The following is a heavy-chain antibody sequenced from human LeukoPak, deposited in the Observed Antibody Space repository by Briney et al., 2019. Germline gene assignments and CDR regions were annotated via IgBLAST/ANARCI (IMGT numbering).Heavy chain of an antibody. V-gene: IGHV5-51*01. CDR3: ARQRGIVVVPAARGWQDDAFDI. CDR2: IYPGDSDT. J-gene: IGHJ3*02. CDR1: GYSFTSYW. Sequence: GESLKISCKGSGYSFTSYWIGWVRQMPGKGLEWMGIIYPGDSDTRYSPSFQGQVTISADKSISTAYLQWSSLKASDTAMYYCARQRGIVVVPAARGWQDDAFDIWGQGTMVTVSS. D-gene: IGHD2-2*01.